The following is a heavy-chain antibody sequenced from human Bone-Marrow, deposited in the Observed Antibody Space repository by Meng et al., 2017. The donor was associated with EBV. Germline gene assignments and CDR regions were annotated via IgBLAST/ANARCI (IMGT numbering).Heavy chain of an antibody. CDR2: INHSGST. Sequence: QVQLQQWGAGLLKPSEXLSLTCAVYGGSFSGYYWSWIRQPPGKGLEWIGEINHSGSTNYNPSLKSRVTISVDTSKNQFSLKLSSVTAADTAVYYCARAVLRYFDWLLWGFDPWGQGTLVNVSS. J-gene: IGHJ5*02. V-gene: IGHV4-34*01. D-gene: IGHD3-9*01. CDR3: ARAVLRYFDWLLWGFDP. CDR1: GGSFSGYY.